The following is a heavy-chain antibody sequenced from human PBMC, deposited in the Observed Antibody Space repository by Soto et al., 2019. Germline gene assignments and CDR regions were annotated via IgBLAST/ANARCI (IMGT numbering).Heavy chain of an antibody. CDR3: ARGGAARAYYYYGLDV. Sequence: PGGSLRLSCAASGFTFSSYSMNWVRQAPGKGLEWVSSISSSSSYIYYADSVKGRFTISRDNAKNSLYLQMNSLRAEDTAMYFCARGGAARAYYYYGLDVWGLGTTVTVSS. CDR2: ISSSSSYI. CDR1: GFTFSSYS. J-gene: IGHJ6*02. D-gene: IGHD6-6*01. V-gene: IGHV3-21*01.